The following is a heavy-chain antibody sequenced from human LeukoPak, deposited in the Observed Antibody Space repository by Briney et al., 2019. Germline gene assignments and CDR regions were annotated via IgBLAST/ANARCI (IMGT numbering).Heavy chain of an antibody. V-gene: IGHV4-34*01. D-gene: IGHD3-22*01. CDR1: GGSFSGYY. J-gene: IGHJ4*02. CDR2: INYSGST. Sequence: SETLSLTCAVYGGSFSGYYWSWIRQPPGKGLEWIGEINYSGSTNYNPSLKSRVTISVDTSKNQFSLKLSSVTAADTAVYYCARDRDYYDSSGYYYSFDYWGQGTLVTVSS. CDR3: ARDRDYYDSSGYYYSFDY.